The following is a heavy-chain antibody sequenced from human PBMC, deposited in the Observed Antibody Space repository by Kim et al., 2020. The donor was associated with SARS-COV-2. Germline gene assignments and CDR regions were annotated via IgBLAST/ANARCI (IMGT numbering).Heavy chain of an antibody. D-gene: IGHD3-10*01. Sequence: SETLSLTCAVYGGSFSGYYWSWIRQPPGKGLEWIGEINNSGSTNYNPSLKSRVTISVDTTKNQFSLKLSSVTAADTAVYYCARGRGGSTMVRGVVGGWY. CDR2: INNSGST. V-gene: IGHV4-34*01. CDR1: GGSFSGYY. CDR3: ARGRGGSTMVRGVVGGWY. J-gene: IGHJ2*01.